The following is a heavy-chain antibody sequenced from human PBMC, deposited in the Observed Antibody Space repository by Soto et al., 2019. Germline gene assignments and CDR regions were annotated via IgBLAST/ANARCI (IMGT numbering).Heavy chain of an antibody. Sequence: QITLKESGPTLVKPTQTLTLTCTFSGFSLSTGGVGVGWIRQPPGKALEWLAIIYWDDDKRYSPSLKTRLTITKDTSKTQVVLTMTDMDPVDTATYFCAHTPFFGDKLDYWGQGTLVIVSS. CDR1: GFSLSTGGVG. CDR2: IYWDDDK. V-gene: IGHV2-5*02. CDR3: AHTPFFGDKLDY. J-gene: IGHJ4*02. D-gene: IGHD2-21*01.